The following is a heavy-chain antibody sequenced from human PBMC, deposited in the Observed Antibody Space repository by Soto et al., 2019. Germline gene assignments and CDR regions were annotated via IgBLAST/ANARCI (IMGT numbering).Heavy chain of an antibody. CDR1: GFTFRSFT. J-gene: IGHJ5*02. Sequence: AGRSRRLACAAAGFTFRSFTMNWVRQPPGKGLEWVSTISSNSAYIYYTDALRGRFTISRDNAKNSLHLQMNSLRAEDTAVYYCTRAASRYSSARGWFDPWGPGTLVTVST. CDR2: ISSNSAYI. V-gene: IGHV3-21*01. CDR3: TRAASRYSSARGWFDP. D-gene: IGHD5-18*01.